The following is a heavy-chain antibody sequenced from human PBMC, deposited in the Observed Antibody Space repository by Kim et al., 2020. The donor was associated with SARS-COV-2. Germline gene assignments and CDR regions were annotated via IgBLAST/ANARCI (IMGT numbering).Heavy chain of an antibody. CDR3: ARQARAFPVRVNCFDP. CDR1: GGSISSSSYY. CDR2: IYYSGST. J-gene: IGHJ5*02. D-gene: IGHD6-6*01. V-gene: IGHV4-39*01. Sequence: SETLSLTCTVSGGSISSSSYYWGWIRQPPGKGLEWIGSIYYSGSTYYNPSLKSRVTISVDTSKNQFSLKLSSVTAADTAVYYCARQARAFPVRVNCFDPWGQRTLFTFSS.